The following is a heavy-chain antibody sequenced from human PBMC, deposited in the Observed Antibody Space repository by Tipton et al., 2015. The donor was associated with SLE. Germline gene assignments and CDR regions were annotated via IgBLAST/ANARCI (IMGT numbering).Heavy chain of an antibody. CDR2: ISSSSSYI. V-gene: IGHV3-21*01. D-gene: IGHD6-19*01. Sequence: SLRLSCAASGFTFSSYGMNWVRQAPGKGLEWVSSISSSSSYIYYADSVKGRFTISRDNAKNSLYLQMNSLRAEDTAVYYCARAGPTIAVAATACWAQGTLVTVAS. CDR3: ARAGPTIAVAATAC. CDR1: GFTFSSYG. J-gene: IGHJ4*02.